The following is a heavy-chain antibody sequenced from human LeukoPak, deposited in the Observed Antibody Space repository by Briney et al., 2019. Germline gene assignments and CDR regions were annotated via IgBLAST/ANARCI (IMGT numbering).Heavy chain of an antibody. Sequence: SVKVSCKASGGTFSSYAISWVRQAPGQGLEWMGGIIPIFGTANYAQKFQGRVTITTDESTSTAYMELSSLRSEDTAVYYCARDIEYYDSSGYYYNWFDPWGQGTLVTVSS. J-gene: IGHJ5*02. V-gene: IGHV1-69*05. CDR3: ARDIEYYDSSGYYYNWFDP. D-gene: IGHD3-22*01. CDR1: GGTFSSYA. CDR2: IIPIFGTA.